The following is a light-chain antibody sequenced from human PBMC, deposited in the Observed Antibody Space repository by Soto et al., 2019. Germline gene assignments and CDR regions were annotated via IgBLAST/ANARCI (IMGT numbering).Light chain of an antibody. CDR1: SSDVGSYNL. J-gene: IGLJ1*01. CDR3: CSYAGSSTYV. V-gene: IGLV2-23*01. Sequence: QSALTQPASVSGSPGQSITISCTGTSSDVGSYNLVSWYQQHPGKAPKLMIYEGSKRPSGVSNRCSGSKSGNTASLTISGLQAEDEADYYCCSYAGSSTYVFGTGTKLTGL. CDR2: EGS.